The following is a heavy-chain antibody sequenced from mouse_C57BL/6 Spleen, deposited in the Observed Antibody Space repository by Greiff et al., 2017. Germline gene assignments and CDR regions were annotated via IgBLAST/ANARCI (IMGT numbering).Heavy chain of an antibody. D-gene: IGHD2-4*01. CDR3: ATYEYDGYAMDY. V-gene: IGHV2-5*01. CDR1: GFSLTSYG. CDR2: IWRGGST. J-gene: IGHJ4*01. Sequence: QVQLQQSGPGLVQPSQSLSITCTASGFSLTSYGVHWVRQSPGKGLEWLGVIWRGGSTDYNAAFMSRLSITKDNAKSQVFFKMNSLQADDTAIYYCATYEYDGYAMDYWGQGTSVTVSS.